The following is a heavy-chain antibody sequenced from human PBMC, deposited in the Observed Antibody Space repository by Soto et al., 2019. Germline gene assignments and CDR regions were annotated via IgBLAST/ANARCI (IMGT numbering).Heavy chain of an antibody. CDR2: IYYSGST. CDR3: ARTRSTSEFDY. Sequence: TSETLSLTCTVSGGSISSYYWSWIRQPPGKGLEWIGYIYYSGSTNYNPSLKSRVTISVDTSKNQFSLKLSSVTAADTAVYYCARTRSTSEFDYWGQGTLVTVSS. J-gene: IGHJ4*02. V-gene: IGHV4-59*01. D-gene: IGHD2-2*01. CDR1: GGSISSYY.